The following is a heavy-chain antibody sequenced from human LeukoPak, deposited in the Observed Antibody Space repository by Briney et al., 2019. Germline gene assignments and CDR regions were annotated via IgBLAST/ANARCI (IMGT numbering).Heavy chain of an antibody. J-gene: IGHJ4*02. CDR3: ARVPHYGDYVHYYFDF. D-gene: IGHD4-17*01. V-gene: IGHV3-21*01. CDR2: ISRSSIYI. CDR1: GFTFSSYS. Sequence: GGSLRLSCAASGFTFSSYSMNWVRQAPGKGLEWVSSISRSSIYIYYADSVMGRFTISRDNAKNSLYLQMNSLRAEDTAVYYCARVPHYGDYVHYYFDFWGQGTLVTVSS.